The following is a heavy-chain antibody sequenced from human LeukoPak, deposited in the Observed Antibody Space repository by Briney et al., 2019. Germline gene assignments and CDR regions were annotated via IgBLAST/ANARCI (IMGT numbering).Heavy chain of an antibody. CDR2: INPNSGGT. CDR1: GYTFTGYY. Sequence: AAVKVSCKASGYTFTGYYMHWVRQAPGQGLEWMGRINPNSGGTNYAQKFQGRVTMTRDTSISTAYMELSRLRSDDTAVYYCAREYSYGMVDYWGQGTQVTVSS. V-gene: IGHV1-2*06. D-gene: IGHD5-18*01. CDR3: AREYSYGMVDY. J-gene: IGHJ4*02.